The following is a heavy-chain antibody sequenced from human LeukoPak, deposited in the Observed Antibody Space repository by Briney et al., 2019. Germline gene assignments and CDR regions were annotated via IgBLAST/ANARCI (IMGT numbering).Heavy chain of an antibody. CDR3: TTDSARDGYNKE. V-gene: IGHV3-15*01. Sequence: GGSLRLSCAASGFTFSNAWMSWVRQAPGKGLGWVGRIKSKTDGGTTDYAAPVKGRFTISRDDSKNTLYLQMNSLKTEDTAVYYCTTDSARDGYNKEWGQGTLVTVSS. CDR2: IKSKTDGGTT. J-gene: IGHJ4*02. D-gene: IGHD5-24*01. CDR1: GFTFSNAW.